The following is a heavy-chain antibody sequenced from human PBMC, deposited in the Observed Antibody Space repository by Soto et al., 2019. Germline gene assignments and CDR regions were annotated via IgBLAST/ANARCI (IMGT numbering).Heavy chain of an antibody. Sequence: QVQLVQSGAEVKKPGASVKVSCKASGYTFTGYYMHWVRQAPGQGLEWMGWINPNSGGTNYAQKFQDRVTMTRDTSISTAYMELSRLRSDDTAVYYCARTGVPALSYYYYGMDVWGQGTTVTVSS. CDR3: ARTGVPALSYYYYGMDV. D-gene: IGHD2-2*01. CDR1: GYTFTGYY. V-gene: IGHV1-2*02. CDR2: INPNSGGT. J-gene: IGHJ6*02.